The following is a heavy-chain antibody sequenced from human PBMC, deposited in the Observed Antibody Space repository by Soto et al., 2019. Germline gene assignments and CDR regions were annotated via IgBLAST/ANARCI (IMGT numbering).Heavy chain of an antibody. J-gene: IGHJ6*02. CDR3: AREGVEYELGLGMDV. CDR2: IWYDGSNK. D-gene: IGHD2-8*02. V-gene: IGHV3-33*01. Sequence: VAVIWYDGSNKYYADSVKGRFTISRDNSKNTLYLQMNSLRAEDTAVYYCAREGVEYELGLGMDVWGQGTTVTVSS.